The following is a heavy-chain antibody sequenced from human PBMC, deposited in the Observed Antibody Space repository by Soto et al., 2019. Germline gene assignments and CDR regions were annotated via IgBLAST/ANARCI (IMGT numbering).Heavy chain of an antibody. CDR1: GGTFSSYT. CDR2: IIPILGIA. CDR3: ASAPMVRGVIINNWFDP. J-gene: IGHJ5*02. D-gene: IGHD3-10*01. V-gene: IGHV1-69*02. Sequence: SVKVSCKASGGTFSSYTISWVRQAPGQGLEWMGRIIPILGIANYAQKFQGRVTITADKSTSTAYMELSSLRSEDTAVYYCASAPMVRGVIINNWFDPWGQGTLVTVSS.